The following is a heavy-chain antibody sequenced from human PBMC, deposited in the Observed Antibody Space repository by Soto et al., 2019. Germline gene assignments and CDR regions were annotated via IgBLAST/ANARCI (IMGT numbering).Heavy chain of an antibody. CDR2: ISYDGSNK. J-gene: IGHJ4*02. Sequence: QVQLVESGGGVVQPGRSLRLSCAASGFTFSSYGMHWVRQAPGKGLEWVAVISYDGSNKYYADSVKGRFTISRDNSKNTLYLQMNSLRAEDTAVYSCAKDARGDFDYWGQGTLVTVSS. CDR3: AKDARGDFDY. CDR1: GFTFSSYG. V-gene: IGHV3-30*18.